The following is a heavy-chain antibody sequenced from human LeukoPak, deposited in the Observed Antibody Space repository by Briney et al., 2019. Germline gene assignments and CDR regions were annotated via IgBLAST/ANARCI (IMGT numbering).Heavy chain of an antibody. J-gene: IGHJ3*02. CDR1: GYTFTGYY. CDR2: INPNSGGT. Sequence: ASVKVSCKASGYTFTGYYMHWVRQAPGQGLEWMGWINPNSGGTNYAQKFQGRVTITRNTSISTAYMELSSLRSEDTAVYYCARGGLMVYASTTDHDAFDIWGQGTMVTVSS. V-gene: IGHV1-2*02. D-gene: IGHD2-8*01. CDR3: ARGGLMVYASTTDHDAFDI.